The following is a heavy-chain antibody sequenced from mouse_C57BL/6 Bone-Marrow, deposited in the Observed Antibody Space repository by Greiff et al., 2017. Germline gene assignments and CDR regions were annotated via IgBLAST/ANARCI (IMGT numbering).Heavy chain of an antibody. J-gene: IGHJ4*01. D-gene: IGHD1-1*01. CDR1: GYTFPDYY. V-gene: IGHV1-26*01. CDR2: INPNNGGT. CDR3: DRITTVVAPYAIDY. Sequence: EVQLQQSGPELVKPGASVKISCKASGYTFPDYYMNWVKQSHGKSLEWIGDINPNNGGTSSNQNFKGKATLTVDKSSSTDYMEIRSLTSEDSAVYYCDRITTVVAPYAIDYWGQGTSVTVSS.